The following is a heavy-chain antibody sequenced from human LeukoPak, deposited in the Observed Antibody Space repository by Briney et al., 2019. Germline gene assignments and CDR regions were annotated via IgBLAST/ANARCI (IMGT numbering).Heavy chain of an antibody. CDR2: ISSSSSII. D-gene: IGHD1-1*01. CDR1: GFTFSDYS. CDR3: ARDLSGTWNEGSGAY. Sequence: GGSLRLSCAASGFTFSDYSMNWVRQAPGKGLEWVSYISSSSSIIYYADSVKGRFTISRDNAKNSLYLQMNSLRAEDTAVYYCARDLSGTWNEGSGAYWGQGTLVTVSS. V-gene: IGHV3-48*04. J-gene: IGHJ4*02.